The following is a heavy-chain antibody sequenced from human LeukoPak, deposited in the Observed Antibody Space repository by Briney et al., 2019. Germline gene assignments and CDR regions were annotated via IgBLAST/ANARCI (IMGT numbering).Heavy chain of an antibody. Sequence: PGGSLRLSCAASGFTFSSSAMSWVRQVPGKGLEWVSGISASGGSTYYADSVRGRFTISRDNSKNTLYVQMNSLRDEDTAVYDCAKDQRWESPHYLDSWGQGILVTVSS. D-gene: IGHD1-26*01. CDR2: ISASGGST. CDR1: GFTFSSSA. CDR3: AKDQRWESPHYLDS. V-gene: IGHV3-23*01. J-gene: IGHJ4*02.